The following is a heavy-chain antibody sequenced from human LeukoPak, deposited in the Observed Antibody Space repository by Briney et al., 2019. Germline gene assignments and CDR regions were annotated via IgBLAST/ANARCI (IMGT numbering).Heavy chain of an antibody. CDR2: IKQDGSEK. CDR1: GFTFMRYW. D-gene: IGHD3-22*01. Sequence: GGSLRLTCAASGFTFMRYWWGWVRQAPGKGLEWVANIKQDGSEKNYVDSVKGRFTISRDNAKNSLYLQKNSLRAEDTAVYYCAVYYYDSSSFDYWGQGTLVTVSS. V-gene: IGHV3-7*02. J-gene: IGHJ4*02. CDR3: AVYYYDSSSFDY.